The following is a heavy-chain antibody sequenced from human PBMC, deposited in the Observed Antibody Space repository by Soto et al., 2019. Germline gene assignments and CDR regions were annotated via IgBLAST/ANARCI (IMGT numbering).Heavy chain of an antibody. V-gene: IGHV2-5*01. CDR3: THSTNGYGGTVLLY. CDR2: IYWNDDK. D-gene: IGHD5-12*01. CDR1: GFSLSTTGVA. J-gene: IGHJ4*02. Sequence: QITLKESGPTLVKPTQTLTLTCTFSGFSLSTTGVAVGWIRQLPGKALEWLALIYWNDDKRYSPSLRSRLTITKDTSKNQVVLTMTNMDPVDTATYYCTHSTNGYGGTVLLYWGQGTLVTVSS.